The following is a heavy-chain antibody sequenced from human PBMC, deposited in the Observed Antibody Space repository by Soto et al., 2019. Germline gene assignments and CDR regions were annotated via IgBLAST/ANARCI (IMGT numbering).Heavy chain of an antibody. J-gene: IGHJ3*02. CDR1: GGTFSSYA. D-gene: IGHD2-15*01. CDR3: AREADCSGGSCYSGGAFDI. V-gene: IGHV1-69*01. Sequence: QVQLVQSGAEVKKHGSSVKVSCKASGGTFSSYAISWVRQAPGQGLEWMGGIIPIFGTANYAQKFQGRVTIPADESTSTAYMELSSLRSEDTAVYYCAREADCSGGSCYSGGAFDIWGQGTIVTVSS. CDR2: IIPIFGTA.